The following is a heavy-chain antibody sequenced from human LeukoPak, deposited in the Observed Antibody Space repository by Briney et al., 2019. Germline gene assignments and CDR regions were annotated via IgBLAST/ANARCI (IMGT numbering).Heavy chain of an antibody. CDR2: ISYDGSNK. D-gene: IGHD3-22*01. Sequence: GRSLRLSCAASGFTFSSYGMHWVRQAPGKGLEWVAVISYDGSNKYYADSVKGRFTISRDNAKNSLYLQMNSLRAEDTAVYYCARAVGYYDSSGPPHYGMDVWGQGTTVTVSS. CDR3: ARAVGYYDSSGPPHYGMDV. J-gene: IGHJ6*02. CDR1: GFTFSSYG. V-gene: IGHV3-30*03.